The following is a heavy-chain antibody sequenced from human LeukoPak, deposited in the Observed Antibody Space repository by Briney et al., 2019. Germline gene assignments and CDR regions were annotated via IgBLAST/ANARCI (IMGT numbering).Heavy chain of an antibody. CDR3: AKDLITYYDFWSGSRKIDY. CDR1: GFTFSSCA. CDR2: ISGSGGST. J-gene: IGHJ4*02. Sequence: GGSLRLSCAASGFTFSSCAMSWVRQAPGKGLEWASAISGSGGSTYYADSVKGRFTISRDNSKNTLYLQMNSLRAEDTAVYYCAKDLITYYDFWSGSRKIDYWGQGTLVTVSS. V-gene: IGHV3-23*01. D-gene: IGHD3-3*01.